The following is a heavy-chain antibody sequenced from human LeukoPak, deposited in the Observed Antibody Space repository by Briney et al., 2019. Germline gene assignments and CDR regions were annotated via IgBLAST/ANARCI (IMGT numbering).Heavy chain of an antibody. D-gene: IGHD5-12*01. CDR1: GYSINSGYY. J-gene: IGHJ4*02. V-gene: IGHV4-38-2*02. Sequence: NPSETLSLTCTVSGYSINSGYYWAWIRLPPGKGLEWIGSIYHSGSTYYNPSLKSRVTISVDTSKNQFSLKLSSVTAADTAVYYCAREGDSGYDKYYFDYWGQGTLVTVSS. CDR3: AREGDSGYDKYYFDY. CDR2: IYHSGST.